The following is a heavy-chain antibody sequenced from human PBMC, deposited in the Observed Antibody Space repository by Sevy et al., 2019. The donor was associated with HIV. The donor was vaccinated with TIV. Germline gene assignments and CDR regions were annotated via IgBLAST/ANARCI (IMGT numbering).Heavy chain of an antibody. CDR2: ISAYNGNT. J-gene: IGHJ4*02. D-gene: IGHD3-22*01. CDR1: DYTFSTQG. CDR3: ARHWAPGYYYDAIGVKRDYYFDY. V-gene: IGHV1-18*01. Sequence: ASVKVSCKASDYTFSTQGFNWVRQAPGQGLEWMGWISAYNGNTKYAQKFQGRVTMTTDTSTSTAYMELRSLTSNDTADYYLARHWAPGYYYDAIGVKRDYYFDYWGQGTLVTVSS.